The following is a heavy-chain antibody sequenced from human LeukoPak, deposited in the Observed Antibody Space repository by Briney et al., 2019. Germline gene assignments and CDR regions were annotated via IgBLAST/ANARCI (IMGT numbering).Heavy chain of an antibody. CDR1: GGSISSNSYY. Sequence: SETLSLTCTVSGGSISSNSYYWGWIRQPPGKGLEWIGSIYYSGSTYYNPSLKSRVTISVDTSKNQFSLKLSSVTAADTAVYYCARVGGDVVVVPSAIALDYWGQGTLVTVSS. CDR3: ARVGGDVVVVPSAIALDY. CDR2: IYYSGST. V-gene: IGHV4-39*07. J-gene: IGHJ4*02. D-gene: IGHD2-2*02.